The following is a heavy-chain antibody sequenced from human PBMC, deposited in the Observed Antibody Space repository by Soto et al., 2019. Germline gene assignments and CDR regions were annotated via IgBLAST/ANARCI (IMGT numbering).Heavy chain of an antibody. Sequence: QVQLDQSGAEVKQPGSSVRVSCKTSGGTFSTYAINWVRQAPGQGLEWMGAIIPLFGTADYSQKFQGRVIITADESTSTAYMELSSLRSDDTAVYFCARPKGTYSSGYYYFDFWGQGTLVTVSS. D-gene: IGHD6-19*01. CDR1: GGTFSTYA. CDR2: IIPLFGTA. V-gene: IGHV1-69*01. CDR3: ARPKGTYSSGYYYFDF. J-gene: IGHJ4*02.